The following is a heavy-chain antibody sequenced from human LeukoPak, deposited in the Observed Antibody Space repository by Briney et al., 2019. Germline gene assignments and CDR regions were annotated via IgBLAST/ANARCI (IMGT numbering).Heavy chain of an antibody. J-gene: IGHJ3*02. CDR1: GGTFSSYA. CDR2: IIPIFGTA. CDR3: ARDRQTYYYDSSGYYFRGTHAFDI. V-gene: IGHV1-69*13. Sequence: ASVKVSCKASGGTFSSYAISWVRQAPGQGLEWMGGIIPIFGTANYAQKFQGRVTITADESTSTAYMELSSLRSEDTAAYYCARDRQTYYYDSSGYYFRGTHAFDIWGQGTMVTVSS. D-gene: IGHD3-22*01.